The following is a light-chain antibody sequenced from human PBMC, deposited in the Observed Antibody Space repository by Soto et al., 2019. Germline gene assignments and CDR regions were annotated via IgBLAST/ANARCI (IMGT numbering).Light chain of an antibody. CDR1: QGISSY. Sequence: AIQLTQSPSSLSASVGDRFSITCRASQGISSYLAWYQQKPGKAPKLLIYDASNLDSGVPSRFSGSGSGTEFSLTISSLQPDDCATYYCQQYENYWTFGQGTKVDIK. V-gene: IGKV1D-13*01. CDR3: QQYENYWT. CDR2: DAS. J-gene: IGKJ1*01.